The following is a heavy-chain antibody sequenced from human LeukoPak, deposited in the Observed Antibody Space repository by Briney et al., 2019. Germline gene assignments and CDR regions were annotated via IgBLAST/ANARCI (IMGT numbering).Heavy chain of an antibody. J-gene: IGHJ4*02. Sequence: GGSLRLSCSASGSPFSSYAMHWVRQAPGKGLKYVSSISNNGGSTYYADSVKGRFTISRDNSKNTLLLQMSSLRSEDTAVYYCVKDSSSWYGGEYFDYWGQGTLVTVSS. D-gene: IGHD6-13*01. CDR2: ISNNGGST. CDR1: GSPFSSYA. CDR3: VKDSSSWYGGEYFDY. V-gene: IGHV3-64D*06.